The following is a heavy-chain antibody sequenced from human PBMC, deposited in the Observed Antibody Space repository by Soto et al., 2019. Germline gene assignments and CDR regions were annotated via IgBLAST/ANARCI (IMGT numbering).Heavy chain of an antibody. Sequence: WASVKVSCKASGYTFTSYYMHWVRQAPGQGLEWMGIINPSGGSTTYAQKFQGRVTMTRDTSTSTVYMELSSPRSEDTAVYYCARGDIVAIFGMDVWGQGTTVTVSS. J-gene: IGHJ6*02. CDR1: GYTFTSYY. CDR2: INPSGGST. CDR3: ARGDIVAIFGMDV. D-gene: IGHD5-12*01. V-gene: IGHV1-46*01.